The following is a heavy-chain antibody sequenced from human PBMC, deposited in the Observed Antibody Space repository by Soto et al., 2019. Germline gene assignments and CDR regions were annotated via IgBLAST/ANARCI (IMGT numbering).Heavy chain of an antibody. CDR2: INHSGST. D-gene: IGHD3-10*01. CDR3: ARDRRLITMVRGVSLWFDP. Sequence: QVQLQQWGAGLLKPSETLSLTCAVYGGSFSGYYWSWIRQPPGKGLEWIGEINHSGSTNYNPSLKSRVTISVDTSKNQFSLKLSSVTAADTAVYYCARDRRLITMVRGVSLWFDPWGQGTLVTVSS. CDR1: GGSFSGYY. J-gene: IGHJ5*02. V-gene: IGHV4-34*01.